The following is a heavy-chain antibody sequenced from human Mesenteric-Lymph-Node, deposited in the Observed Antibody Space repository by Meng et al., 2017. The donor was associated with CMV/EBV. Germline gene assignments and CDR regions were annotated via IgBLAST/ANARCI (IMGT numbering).Heavy chain of an antibody. CDR1: GFTFSKYW. J-gene: IGHJ3*02. D-gene: IGHD3-10*01. Sequence: GGSLRLSCAASGFTFSKYWMHWVRQAPGKGLMWVSRISTEGSSTSYADSVQGRFTISRDNAKNTLYLHMNSLRVEDTALYYCARDYYGSGSLLGGYRAFDIWGQGTMVTVSS. V-gene: IGHV3-74*01. CDR3: ARDYYGSGSLLGGYRAFDI. CDR2: ISTEGSST.